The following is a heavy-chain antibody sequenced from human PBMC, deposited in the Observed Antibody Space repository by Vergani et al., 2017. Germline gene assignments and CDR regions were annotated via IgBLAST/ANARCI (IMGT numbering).Heavy chain of an antibody. J-gene: IGHJ4*02. CDR3: AIDGGGSTPLPDY. D-gene: IGHD4-23*01. CDR1: GFTFSSYG. CDR2: IWYDGSNK. Sequence: VQLVESGGGLVKPGGSLRLSCAASGFTFSSYGMHWVRQAPGKGLEWVAVIWYDGSNKYYADSVKGRFTISRDKSKNTLYLQMNSLRAEDTAVYYCAIDGGGSTPLPDYWGQGTLVTVSS. V-gene: IGHV3-33*01.